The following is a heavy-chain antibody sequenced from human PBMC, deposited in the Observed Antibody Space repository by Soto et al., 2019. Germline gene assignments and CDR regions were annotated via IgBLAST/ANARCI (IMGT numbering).Heavy chain of an antibody. CDR2: ISYDGDNK. D-gene: IGHD3-16*01. V-gene: IGHV3-30-3*01. Sequence: SGGSLRLSCAASGFTFRNYAMHWVRQAPGKGLEWVATISYDGDNKYYTDSVKGPFTISRDNSKNTLYLQMNSLRPEDTAVYYCARPWGQLSTYYYGMDTCGQATTLTVSS. CDR1: GFTFRNYA. CDR3: ARPWGQLSTYYYGMDT. J-gene: IGHJ6*02.